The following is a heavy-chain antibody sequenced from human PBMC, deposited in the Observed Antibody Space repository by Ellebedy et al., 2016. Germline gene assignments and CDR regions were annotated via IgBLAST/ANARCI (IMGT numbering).Heavy chain of an antibody. CDR2: ISQSGDNT. V-gene: IGHV3-23*01. CDR3: AKDIGIWFGDLDAFDI. J-gene: IGHJ3*02. CDR1: GFTFSSYA. D-gene: IGHD3-10*01. Sequence: GESLKISCAASGFTFSSYAMAWVRQAPGKGLEWVSSISQSGDNTFYADSVKGRFTISRDNYKNTLYLQMNSLRAEDTAVYYCAKDIGIWFGDLDAFDIWGQGTMVTVSS.